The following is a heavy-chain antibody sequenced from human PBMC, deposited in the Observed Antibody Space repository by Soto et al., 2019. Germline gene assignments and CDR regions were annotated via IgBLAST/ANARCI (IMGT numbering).Heavy chain of an antibody. D-gene: IGHD2-2*01. CDR3: ARYIPGVRYYGMDV. Sequence: PGGSLRLSCAASGVTFSSYAVKWVRQAPGKGLEWVSLIGESGTPTYYADSVKGRFTISRDNSGNTLFLEMYSLRAEDTAVYYCARYIPGVRYYGMDVWGQGTTVTVSS. CDR1: GVTFSSYA. J-gene: IGHJ6*02. V-gene: IGHV3-23*01. CDR2: IGESGTPT.